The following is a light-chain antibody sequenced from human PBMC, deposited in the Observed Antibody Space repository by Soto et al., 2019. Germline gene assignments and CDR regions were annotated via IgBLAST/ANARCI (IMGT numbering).Light chain of an antibody. CDR1: SSDVGGYNY. Sequence: QSVLTQPASVSGSPGQSITISCTGTSSDVGGYNYVSWYQQYLGRAPKLMIYDVTYRPSGVSNRFSGSKSGNTASLTISGLQAEDEADYYCSSYTSSSAXVXGTGTKLTVL. V-gene: IGLV2-14*03. CDR2: DVT. J-gene: IGLJ1*01. CDR3: SSYTSSSAXV.